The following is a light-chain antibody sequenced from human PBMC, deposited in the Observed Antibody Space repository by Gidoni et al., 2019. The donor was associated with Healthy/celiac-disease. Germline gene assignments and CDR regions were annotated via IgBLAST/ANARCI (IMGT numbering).Light chain of an antibody. CDR2: DAS. V-gene: IGKV3-11*01. J-gene: IGKJ3*01. CDR1: QSVSSY. CDR3: QQRSNCPLT. Sequence: EIVLTQSQATLSLSPGERATLTCRASQSVSSYLAWYKQKPGQAPRLLIYDASNRATGIPARFSGSGSGTDFSLPISSLEPEDFAVYYCQQRSNCPLTFGPGTKVDIK.